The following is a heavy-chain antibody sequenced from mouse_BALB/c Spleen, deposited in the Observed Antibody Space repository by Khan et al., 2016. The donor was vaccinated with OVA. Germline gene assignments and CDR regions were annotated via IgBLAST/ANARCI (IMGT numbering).Heavy chain of an antibody. Sequence: QVRLHPSFSYLLPPFSSLKISCKATGYTFRSSWIEWVKQRPGHGLEWIGEILPGSGSTNYNEKLKGKATFTADTSSNTAYMQLSSLTSEDSAVYYCARWGPYGNYGAYWGQGTLVTVSA. V-gene: IGHV1-9*01. CDR3: ARWGPYGNYGAY. J-gene: IGHJ3*01. CDR2: ILPGSGST. D-gene: IGHD2-1*01. CDR1: GYTFRSSW.